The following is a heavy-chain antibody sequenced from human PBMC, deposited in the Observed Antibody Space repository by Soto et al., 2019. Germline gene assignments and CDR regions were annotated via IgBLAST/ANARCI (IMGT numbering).Heavy chain of an antibody. J-gene: IGHJ6*01. CDR1: GFPFWHYG. CDR2: IWSDGKKE. CDR3: ARDRDGGWFHMDV. D-gene: IGHD6-19*01. V-gene: IGHV3-33*01. Sequence: QVQLVESGGGVVQPGRSLRLSCVGSGFPFWHYGMHWVRQAPGKGLEWVAVIWSDGKKESYADFVKGRFAISRDNFKDTLYLQMTSLRAEDTGVYYCARDRDGGWFHMDVWGQGTRVPVSS.